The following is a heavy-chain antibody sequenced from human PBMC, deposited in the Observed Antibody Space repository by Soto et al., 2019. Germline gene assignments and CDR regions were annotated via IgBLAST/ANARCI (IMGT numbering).Heavy chain of an antibody. V-gene: IGHV4-34*01. Sequence: PSETLSLTCAVYGGSFSGYYWSWIRQPPGKGLEWIGEINHSGSTNYNPSLKSRVTISVDKSKNQFSLKLSSVTAADTAVYYCASGGIAARPDYWGQGTLVTVSS. CDR2: INHSGST. J-gene: IGHJ4*02. CDR3: ASGGIAARPDY. CDR1: GGSFSGYY. D-gene: IGHD6-6*01.